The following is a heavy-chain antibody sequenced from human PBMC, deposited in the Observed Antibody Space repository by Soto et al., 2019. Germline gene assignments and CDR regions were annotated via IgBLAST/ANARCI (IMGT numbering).Heavy chain of an antibody. V-gene: IGHV3-72*01. CDR1: GFIFSDHY. J-gene: IGHJ4*02. D-gene: IGHD4-17*01. CDR2: IRNKGNSYTT. CDR3: ARGLREFDY. Sequence: PGGSLRLSCAASGFIFSDHYMDWVRQAPGKGPEWVARIRNKGNSYTTEYAASVKGRFTISKDDPKNSLYLQMNSLKTEDTAVYYCARGLREFDYWGQGTLVTVSS.